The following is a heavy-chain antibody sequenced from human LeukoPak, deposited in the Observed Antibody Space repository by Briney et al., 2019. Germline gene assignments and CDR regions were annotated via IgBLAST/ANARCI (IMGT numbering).Heavy chain of an antibody. Sequence: AGGSLRLSCAASGFSFSSYWMHWVRQAPGKGLVWVSRINGDGSSTRYADSVKGRFTISRDNSKNTLYLQMNSLRAEDTAVYYCARVAITFGGVIAKTRYTDTTFDYWGQGTLVTVSS. CDR2: INGDGSST. V-gene: IGHV3-74*01. D-gene: IGHD3-16*02. J-gene: IGHJ4*02. CDR3: ARVAITFGGVIAKTRYTDTTFDY. CDR1: GFSFSSYW.